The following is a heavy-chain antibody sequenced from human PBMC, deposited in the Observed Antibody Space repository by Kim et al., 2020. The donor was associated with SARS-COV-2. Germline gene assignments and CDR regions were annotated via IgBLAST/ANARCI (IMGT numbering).Heavy chain of an antibody. CDR2: IYYSGNT. CDR1: GDSISNNY. CDR3: AKNRYSMLV. J-gene: IGHJ6*02. Sequence: SETLSLTCTVSGDSISNNYWSWIRQPPGKGLEWIGNIYYSGNTNYNPSLKSRVSISLDTSKNQFSLKLSSVTAADTAIYYCAKNRYSMLVRGQGTTVTVSS. V-gene: IGHV4-59*01.